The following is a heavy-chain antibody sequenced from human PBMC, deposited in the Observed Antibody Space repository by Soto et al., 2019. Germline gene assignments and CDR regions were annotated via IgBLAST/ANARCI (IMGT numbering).Heavy chain of an antibody. D-gene: IGHD4-17*01. V-gene: IGHV3-11*01. J-gene: IGHJ6*02. CDR3: ARDTLPTDFGLGWDV. CDR2: ISISSSGSTT. Sequence: VQLVESGGGLVKPGGSLRLSCAASGFIFSDYYMSWIRQAPGKGLEWVAYISISSSGSTTYYADSVRGRFTISRDNSEKSLYLQMHSLRSEDTAVYFCARDTLPTDFGLGWDVWGQGTTVTVSS. CDR1: GFIFSDYY.